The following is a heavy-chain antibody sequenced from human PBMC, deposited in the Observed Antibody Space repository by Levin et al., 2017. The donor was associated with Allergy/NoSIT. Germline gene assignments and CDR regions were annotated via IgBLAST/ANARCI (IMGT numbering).Heavy chain of an antibody. CDR1: GFTFSNYY. D-gene: IGHD5-18*01. Sequence: PGGSLRLSCAASGFTFSNYYMTWVRQPPGKGLEWVANIKHDGSEKYYVDSVKGRFTISRDNAKNSLYLQMISLRPEDTAVFYCARVGYSSGKTFLDVWGQGTLVTVSS. CDR2: IKHDGSEK. V-gene: IGHV3-7*01. J-gene: IGHJ4*02. CDR3: ARVGYSSGKTFLDV.